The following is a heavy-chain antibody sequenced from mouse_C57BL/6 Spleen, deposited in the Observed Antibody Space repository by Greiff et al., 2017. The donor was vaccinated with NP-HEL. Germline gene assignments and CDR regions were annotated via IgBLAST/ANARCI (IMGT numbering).Heavy chain of an antibody. Sequence: QVHVKQSGAELVRPGASVKLSCKASGYTFTDYYINWVKQRPGQGLEWIARIYPGSGNTYYNEKFKGKATLTAEKSSSTAYMQLSSLTSEDSAVYFCARGDGNSHFDYWGQGTTLTVSS. D-gene: IGHD2-1*01. CDR3: ARGDGNSHFDY. CDR2: IYPGSGNT. J-gene: IGHJ2*01. CDR1: GYTFTDYY. V-gene: IGHV1-76*01.